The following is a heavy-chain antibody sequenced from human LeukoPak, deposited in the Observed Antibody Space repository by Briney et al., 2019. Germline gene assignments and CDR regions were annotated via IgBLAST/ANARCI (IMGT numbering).Heavy chain of an antibody. Sequence: GGSLRLSCTASGLTFSTSGFNWVRQAPGKGLEWVASIGPTGSDRYHADSIKGRFTISRDNSKNTLYLQMNSLRAEDTAVYYCAKDSPEIAVAGTAYWGQGTLVTVSS. CDR3: AKDSPEIAVAGTAY. CDR1: GLTFSTSG. J-gene: IGHJ4*02. D-gene: IGHD6-19*01. V-gene: IGHV3-23*01. CDR2: IGPTGSDR.